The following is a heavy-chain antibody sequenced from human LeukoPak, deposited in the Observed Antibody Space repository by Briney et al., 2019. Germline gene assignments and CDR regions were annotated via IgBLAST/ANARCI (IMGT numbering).Heavy chain of an antibody. D-gene: IGHD3-10*01. Sequence: SETLSLTCAVYGGSFSGYYWSWIRQPPGKGLEWIGEINHSGSTNYNPSLKSRVTISVDTSKNQFSLKLSSVTAADTAVYYCARQARYYYGSGTQIDYWGQGTLVTVSS. CDR1: GGSFSGYY. CDR2: INHSGST. J-gene: IGHJ4*02. V-gene: IGHV4-34*01. CDR3: ARQARYYYGSGTQIDY.